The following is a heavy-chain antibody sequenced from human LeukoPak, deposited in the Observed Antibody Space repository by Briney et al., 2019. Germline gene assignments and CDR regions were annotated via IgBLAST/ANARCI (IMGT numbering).Heavy chain of an antibody. CDR2: ISGSGGST. V-gene: IGHV3-23*01. J-gene: IGHJ4*02. D-gene: IGHD6-25*01. CDR1: GFTFSSYG. CDR3: AKGGSARVFDY. Sequence: GRSLRLSCAASGFTFSSYGMHWVRQAPGRGLEWVSAISGSGGSTYYADSVKGRFTISRDNSKNTLYLQMNSLRAEDTAVYYCAKGGSARVFDYWGQGTLVTVSS.